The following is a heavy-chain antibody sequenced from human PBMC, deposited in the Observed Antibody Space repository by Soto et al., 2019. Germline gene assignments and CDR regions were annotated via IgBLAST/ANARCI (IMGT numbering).Heavy chain of an antibody. V-gene: IGHV3-33*01. CDR2: IWYDGSNK. CDR3: ARVGRSSSSPYYYYDYGMDV. D-gene: IGHD6-6*01. J-gene: IGHJ6*02. Sequence: GGSLRLSCAASGFTFSSYGMHWVRQAPGKGLAWVAVIWYDGSNKYYADSVKGRFTISRDNSKNTLYLQMNSLRAEDTAVYYCARVGRSSSSPYYYYDYGMDVWGQGTTVTV. CDR1: GFTFSSYG.